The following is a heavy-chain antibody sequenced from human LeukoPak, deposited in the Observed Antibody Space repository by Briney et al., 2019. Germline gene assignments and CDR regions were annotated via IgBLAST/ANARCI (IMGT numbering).Heavy chain of an antibody. CDR3: ASLRDDYSEFDY. CDR2: ISSSSSYI. CDR1: GFTFSSYS. Sequence: GGSLRLSCAASGFTFSSYSMNLVRQAPGKGLEWVSSISSSSSYIYYADSVKGRFTISRDNAKNSLYLQMNSLRAEDTAVYYCASLRDDYSEFDYWGQGTLVTVSS. D-gene: IGHD5-12*01. V-gene: IGHV3-21*01. J-gene: IGHJ4*02.